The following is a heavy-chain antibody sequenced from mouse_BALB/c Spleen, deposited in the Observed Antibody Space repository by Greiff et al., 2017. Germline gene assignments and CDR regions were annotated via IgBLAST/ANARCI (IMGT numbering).Heavy chain of an antibody. Sequence: LQQPGSELVRPGASVKLSCKASGYTFTSYWMHWVKQRPGQGLEWIGNIYPGSGSTNYDEKFKSKATLTVDTSSSTAYMQLSSLTSEDSAVYYCTFITTYWGQGTTLTVSS. V-gene: IGHV1S22*01. J-gene: IGHJ2*01. D-gene: IGHD1-1*01. CDR1: GYTFTSYW. CDR2: IYPGSGST. CDR3: TFITTY.